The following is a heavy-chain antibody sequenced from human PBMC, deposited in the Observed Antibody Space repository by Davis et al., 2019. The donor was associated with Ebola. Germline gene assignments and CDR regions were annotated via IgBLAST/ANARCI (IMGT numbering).Heavy chain of an antibody. D-gene: IGHD2-15*01. J-gene: IGHJ6*04. V-gene: IGHV1-18*01. CDR3: ARLLEGYCSGGSCYPRLYYYYGMDV. CDR2: ISAYNGNT. CDR1: GYTFTSYG. Sequence: AASVKVSCKASGYTFTSYGLSWVRQAPGQGLEWMGWISAYNGNTNYAQKLQGRVTMTTDTSTSTAYMELRSLRSDDTAVYYCARLLEGYCSGGSCYPRLYYYYGMDVWGKGTTVTVSS.